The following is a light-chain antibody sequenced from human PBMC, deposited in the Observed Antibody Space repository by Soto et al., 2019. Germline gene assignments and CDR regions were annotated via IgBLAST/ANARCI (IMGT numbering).Light chain of an antibody. CDR3: CSYAGSSVA. CDR2: EGS. CDR1: SSDVGSYNL. J-gene: IGLJ2*01. V-gene: IGLV2-23*01. Sequence: QSALTQPASVSGSPGQSITISCTGTSSDVGSYNLVSWYQQHPGKAPKLMIYEGSKRPSGVSNRFSGSKSGNTASLTISGVQAEDEAEYYCCSYAGSSVAFGGGTKLT.